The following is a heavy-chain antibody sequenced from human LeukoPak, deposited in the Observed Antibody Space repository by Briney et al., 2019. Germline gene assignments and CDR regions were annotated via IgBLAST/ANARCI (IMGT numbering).Heavy chain of an antibody. CDR2: IYYSGNT. CDR3: AAPGGIAVADYYYYGMDV. V-gene: IGHV4-39*01. J-gene: IGHJ6*02. D-gene: IGHD6-19*01. CDR1: GGSISSSSYY. Sequence: SETLSLTCTVSGGSISSSSYYWGWIRQPPGKGLEWIGSIYYSGNTYYNPSLKSRVTISVDTSKNQFSLKLSSVTAADTAVYYCAAPGGIAVADYYYYGMDVWGQGTTVTVSS.